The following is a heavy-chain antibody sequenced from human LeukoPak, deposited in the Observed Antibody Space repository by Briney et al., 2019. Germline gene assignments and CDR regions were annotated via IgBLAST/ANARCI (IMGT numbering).Heavy chain of an antibody. CDR1: GFTFDDYA. CDR3: AKDNKAVGYYYYYMDV. Sequence: GGSLRLSCAASGFTFDDYAMHWVRQAPGKGLEWVSGISWNSGSIGYADSVKGRFTISRDNAKNSLYLQMNSLRAEDTALYYCAKDNKAVGYYYYYMDVWGKGTTVTVSS. CDR2: ISWNSGSI. D-gene: IGHD6-19*01. J-gene: IGHJ6*03. V-gene: IGHV3-9*01.